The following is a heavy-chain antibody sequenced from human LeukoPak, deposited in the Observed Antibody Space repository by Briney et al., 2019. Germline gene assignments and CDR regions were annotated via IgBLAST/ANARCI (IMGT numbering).Heavy chain of an antibody. D-gene: IGHD3-22*01. CDR2: IYSPGT. Sequence: SETLSLTCTVSAGSINSGDYYWRWIRQPAGKGLEWIGRIYSPGTNYNYHPSLKRRVTISIDTSKNQFSLKLTSVTAADTAVYYCARGIGTSYDSSRDAFDIWGQGTMVTVSS. CDR1: AGSINSGDYY. V-gene: IGHV4-61*02. CDR3: ARGIGTSYDSSRDAFDI. J-gene: IGHJ3*02.